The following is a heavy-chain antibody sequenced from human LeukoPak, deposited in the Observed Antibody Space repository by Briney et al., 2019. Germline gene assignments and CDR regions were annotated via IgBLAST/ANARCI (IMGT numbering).Heavy chain of an antibody. V-gene: IGHV3-21*01. CDR2: ISSSSSYI. CDR3: ARARWASSSGFDP. CDR1: GFTFSSYS. D-gene: IGHD6-13*01. Sequence: PGGSLRLSCAASGFTFSSYSMNWVRQAPGKGLEWVSSISSSSSYIYYADSVKGRFTISRDNAKNSLYLQMNSLRAEDTAVYYCARARWASSSGFDPWGQGTLVTVSS. J-gene: IGHJ5*02.